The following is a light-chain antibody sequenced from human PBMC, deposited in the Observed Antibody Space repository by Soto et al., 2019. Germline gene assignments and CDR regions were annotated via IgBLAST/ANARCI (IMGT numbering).Light chain of an antibody. J-gene: IGKJ2*01. V-gene: IGKV3-20*01. CDR2: AAS. Sequence: EIVLTQSPVTLSLSPGERATLSCRASRSFASSYLGWYQQKPGQAPRLLIYAASTRATGIPDRFSGSGSATDFTLTISRLEPEDSAVYYCQHYDSSPPYKFGQGTK. CDR3: QHYDSSPPYK. CDR1: RSFASSY.